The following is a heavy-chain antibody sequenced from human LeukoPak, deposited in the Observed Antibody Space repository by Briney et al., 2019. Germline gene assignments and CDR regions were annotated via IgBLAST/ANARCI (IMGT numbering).Heavy chain of an antibody. Sequence: EASVKVSCKASGYSFTGQDMHWVRQAPGQGLEWMGWINPNSGDTNYAQKFQGRVTMTRDTTISTAYMELNRLTSDDTAVYYCASYPRYSSTPPFDYWGQGTPVTISS. V-gene: IGHV1-2*02. CDR3: ASYPRYSSTPPFDY. D-gene: IGHD6-19*01. CDR2: INPNSGDT. CDR1: GYSFTGQD. J-gene: IGHJ4*02.